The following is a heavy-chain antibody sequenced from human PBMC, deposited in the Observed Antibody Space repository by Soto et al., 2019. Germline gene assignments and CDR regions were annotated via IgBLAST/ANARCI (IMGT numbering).Heavy chain of an antibody. Sequence: GGSLRLSCAASGFTFSSYGMHWVRQAPGKGLEWVAVIWYDGSNKYYADSVKGRFTISRDNSKNTLYLQMNSLRAEDTAVYYCARDHHRYSGYDYVDYWGQGTLVTVSS. CDR2: IWYDGSNK. V-gene: IGHV3-33*01. CDR3: ARDHHRYSGYDYVDY. CDR1: GFTFSSYG. J-gene: IGHJ4*02. D-gene: IGHD5-12*01.